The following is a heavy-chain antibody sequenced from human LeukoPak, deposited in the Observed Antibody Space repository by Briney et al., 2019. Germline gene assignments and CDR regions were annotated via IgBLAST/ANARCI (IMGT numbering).Heavy chain of an antibody. CDR1: GYTFTGYY. D-gene: IGHD3-3*01. V-gene: IGHV1-2*02. CDR2: INPNSGGT. Sequence: ASVKVSCKASGYTFTGYYMHWVRQAPGQGLEWMGWINPNSGGTNYAQKFQGRVTMTRDTSISTAYMELSRLRSDDTAVYYCARYDFWSGSLYNWFDPWGQGTLVTVSS. CDR3: ARYDFWSGSLYNWFDP. J-gene: IGHJ5*02.